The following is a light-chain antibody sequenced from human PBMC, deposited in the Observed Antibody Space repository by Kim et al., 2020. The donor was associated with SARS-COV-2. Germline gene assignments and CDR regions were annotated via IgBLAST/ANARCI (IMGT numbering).Light chain of an antibody. Sequence: PASISCRARQSLLYSNGYNYLDWYLQKPGQSPQVLIYLGSNRASGVPDRFSGSGSGTDFTLKISRVEAEDVGVYYCMQALQTPLTFGGGTKVDIK. CDR3: MQALQTPLT. V-gene: IGKV2-28*01. J-gene: IGKJ4*01. CDR2: LGS. CDR1: QSLLYSNGYNY.